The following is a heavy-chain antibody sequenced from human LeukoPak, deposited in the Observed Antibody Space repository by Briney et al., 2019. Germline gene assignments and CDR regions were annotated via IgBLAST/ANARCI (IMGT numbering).Heavy chain of an antibody. J-gene: IGHJ5*02. V-gene: IGHV4-59*01. Sequence: PSETLSLTCTVSGDSISSNYWSWIRQPPGQGLEWIGYVFYSGSTNYNPSLKGRVIISVDMSKNQFSLKVSSVTAADTATYYCARGYGSGSYDWFDPWGQGILVTVSS. D-gene: IGHD3-10*01. CDR3: ARGYGSGSYDWFDP. CDR2: VFYSGST. CDR1: GDSISSNY.